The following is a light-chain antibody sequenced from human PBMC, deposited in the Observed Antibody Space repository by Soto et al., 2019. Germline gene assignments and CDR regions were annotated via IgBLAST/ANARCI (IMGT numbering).Light chain of an antibody. J-gene: IGKJ4*01. CDR2: GAS. V-gene: IGKV3-20*01. CDR1: QIFPSSY. Sequence: EIVLTQSPGTLSLSPGERATLSCRASQIFPSSYLAWYQQTPGQAPRLLIYGASSRATGIPDRFSGSGSGTDFILTISRLEPEDFAVYYCQHYDSSPTFGGGTNVEIK. CDR3: QHYDSSPT.